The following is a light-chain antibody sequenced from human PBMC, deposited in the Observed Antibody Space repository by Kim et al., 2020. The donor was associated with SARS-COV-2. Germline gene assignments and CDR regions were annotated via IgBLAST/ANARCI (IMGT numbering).Light chain of an antibody. V-gene: IGKV3-15*01. Sequence: VSPGERATLSCRASQSVSSNLAWYQQKPGQAPRLRIYGASTRATGIPARFSGSGSGTEFTLTISSLQSEDFAVYYCQQYNNWPLYSFGQGTKLEI. CDR3: QQYNNWPLYS. CDR2: GAS. CDR1: QSVSSN. J-gene: IGKJ2*03.